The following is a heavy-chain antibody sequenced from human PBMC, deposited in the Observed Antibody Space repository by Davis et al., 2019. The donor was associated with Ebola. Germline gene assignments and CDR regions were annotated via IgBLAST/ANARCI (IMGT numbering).Heavy chain of an antibody. V-gene: IGHV1-18*01. D-gene: IGHD2-15*01. J-gene: IGHJ3*02. CDR2: ISAYNGNT. CDR1: GYTFTSYG. CDR3: ARDTPPGGYCSGGSCPEAFDI. Sequence: ASVKVSCKASGYTFTSYGISWVRQAPGQGLEWMGWISAYNGNTNYAQKLQGRVTMTTDTSTSTAYMELRSLRSDDTAVYYCARDTPPGGYCSGGSCPEAFDIWGQGTMVTVSS.